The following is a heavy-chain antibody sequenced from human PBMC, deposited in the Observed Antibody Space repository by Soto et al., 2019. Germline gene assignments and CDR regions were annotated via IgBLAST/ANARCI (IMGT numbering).Heavy chain of an antibody. V-gene: IGHV5-51*01. J-gene: IGHJ6*02. CDR1: GYSFTSYW. CDR2: IYPGDSDT. Sequence: PGESLKISCKGSGYSFTSYWIGWVRQMPGKGLEWMGIIYPGDSDTRYSPSFQGQVTISADKSISTAYLQWSSLKASDTAMYYCARQGADGGNPYYYYYGMDVWGQGTTVTVSS. D-gene: IGHD2-15*01. CDR3: ARQGADGGNPYYYYYGMDV.